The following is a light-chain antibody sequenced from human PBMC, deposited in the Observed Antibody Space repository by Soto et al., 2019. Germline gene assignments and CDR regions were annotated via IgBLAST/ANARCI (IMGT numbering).Light chain of an antibody. J-gene: IGKJ4*01. CDR2: GAS. CDR3: QQFATSPLT. Sequence: EIVMTQSPATLSVSPGERATLSCRASQSLSSSYLAWYQQKPGQAPRLLIYGASSRATGIPDRFSGSGSETDVSLTISRLEPEDFAVYYCQQFATSPLTFGGGTKVDIK. CDR1: QSLSSSY. V-gene: IGKV3-20*01.